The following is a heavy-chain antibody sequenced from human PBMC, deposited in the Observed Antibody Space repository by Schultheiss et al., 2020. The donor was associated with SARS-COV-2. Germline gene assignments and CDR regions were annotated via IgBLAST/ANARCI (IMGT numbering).Heavy chain of an antibody. V-gene: IGHV3-30*02. J-gene: IGHJ1*01. CDR1: GFTFSSYA. CDR2: IWYDGSNK. D-gene: IGHD6-19*01. Sequence: GGSLRLSCAASGFTFSSYAMHWVRQAPGKGLEWVAVIWYDGSNKYYADSVKGRFTISRDNSKNTLYLQMNSLRAEDTAVYYCAKALRAGGWYSDYFQHWGQGTLVTVSS. CDR3: AKALRAGGWYSDYFQH.